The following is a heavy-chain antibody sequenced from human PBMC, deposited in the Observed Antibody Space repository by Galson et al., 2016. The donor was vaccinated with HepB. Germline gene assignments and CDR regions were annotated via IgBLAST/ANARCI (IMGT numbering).Heavy chain of an antibody. CDR1: GGTFSSFA. D-gene: IGHD3-10*01. CDR2: IIPIFGTA. CDR3: ATWFGELSDDYYFDY. Sequence: SVKVSCKASGGTFSSFAISWVRQAPGQGLEWMGGIIPIFGTAHYAQKVQGRVTMTTDTSTKTAYMELRSLRSDDTAVYYGATWFGELSDDYYFDYWSQGTLVTVSS. J-gene: IGHJ4*02. V-gene: IGHV1-69*05.